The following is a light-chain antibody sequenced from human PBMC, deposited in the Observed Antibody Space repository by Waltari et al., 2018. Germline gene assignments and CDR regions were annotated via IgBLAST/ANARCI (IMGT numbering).Light chain of an antibody. CDR3: QHYGTSSWT. Sequence: EIVLTQSPGTLYLSPGDRATLSCRSSQTISYTTLAWYQQKPGQGPRLLIYDASNRPTGVPSRFRGSGSGQDFTLAISRLEPDDFAVYYCQHYGTSSWTFGQGTKVEVK. CDR2: DAS. J-gene: IGKJ1*01. V-gene: IGKV3-20*01. CDR1: QTISYTT.